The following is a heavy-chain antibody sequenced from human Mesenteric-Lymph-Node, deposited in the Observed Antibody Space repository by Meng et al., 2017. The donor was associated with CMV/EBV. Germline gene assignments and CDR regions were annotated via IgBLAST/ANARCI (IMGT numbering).Heavy chain of an antibody. CDR3: AREGEYQLPRTDYYYYGMDV. CDR1: GFSVSTNY. D-gene: IGHD2-2*01. V-gene: IGHV3-66*01. Sequence: GGSLRLSCAASGFSVSTNYMSWVRQAPGKGLEWVSTIYAAGSTFYANSVKGRFTISRDNAKNSLYLQMNSLRAEDTAVYYCAREGEYQLPRTDYYYYGMDVWGQGTTVTVSS. CDR2: IYAAGST. J-gene: IGHJ6*02.